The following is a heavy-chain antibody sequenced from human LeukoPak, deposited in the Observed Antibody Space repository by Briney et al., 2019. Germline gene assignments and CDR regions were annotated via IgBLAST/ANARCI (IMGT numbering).Heavy chain of an antibody. V-gene: IGHV1-46*01. CDR1: RYTFTNYY. Sequence: ASVKVSCKSSRYTFTNYYIHWLRQAPGQGLEWMGIINPSGGSTTYAQGFQDRVTMTRDTSTSTVYMELSSLTSEDTAVYYCARDAIENYDFWSGSYYYFDYWGQGTLVTVSS. D-gene: IGHD3-3*01. CDR2: INPSGGST. CDR3: ARDAIENYDFWSGSYYYFDY. J-gene: IGHJ4*02.